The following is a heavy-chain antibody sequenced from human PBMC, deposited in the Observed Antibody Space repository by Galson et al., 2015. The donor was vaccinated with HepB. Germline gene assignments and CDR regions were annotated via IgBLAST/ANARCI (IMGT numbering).Heavy chain of an antibody. CDR3: AKADRSSYYSLDV. CDR1: GFTFTQIT. V-gene: IGHV3-23*02. CDR2: VGGSWINT. Sequence: SLRLSCAASGFTFTQITMNWVRQAPGQGLEWVAAVGGSWINTRGGGSVTGGFIVSRDTSKHTLYLQMNSLRVDDTAVYYSAKADRSSYYSLDVWGQGTTVTVSS. J-gene: IGHJ6*02.